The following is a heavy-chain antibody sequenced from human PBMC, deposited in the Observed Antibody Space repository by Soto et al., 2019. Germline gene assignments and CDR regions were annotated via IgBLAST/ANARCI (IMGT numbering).Heavy chain of an antibody. J-gene: IGHJ5*02. Sequence: QVQLVQSGAEVKKPGASVKVSCKASGYTFINYGFTWVRQAPGQGLEWMGWISVYNGNTKYAQKFQGKVTMTTDTSTSTAYMDLRSLRSDDTAVYFCARVHYDSSGYYGWFDPWGQGTLVTVSS. CDR2: ISVYNGNT. CDR3: ARVHYDSSGYYGWFDP. CDR1: GYTFINYG. D-gene: IGHD3-22*01. V-gene: IGHV1-18*01.